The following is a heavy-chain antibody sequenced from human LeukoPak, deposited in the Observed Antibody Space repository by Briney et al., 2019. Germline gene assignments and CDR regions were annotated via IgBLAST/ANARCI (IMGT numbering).Heavy chain of an antibody. V-gene: IGHV1-8*01. CDR1: GYTFTSYD. CDR3: ARGRSSSWGRDYFDY. J-gene: IGHJ4*02. CDR2: MNPNSGNT. Sequence: ASVKVSCKASGYTFTSYDINWVRQATGQGLEWMGWMNPNSGNTGYAQKFQGRVTMTRNTSISTAYMELSSLRSEDTAVYYCARGRSSSWGRDYFDYWSQGTLVTVSS. D-gene: IGHD6-13*01.